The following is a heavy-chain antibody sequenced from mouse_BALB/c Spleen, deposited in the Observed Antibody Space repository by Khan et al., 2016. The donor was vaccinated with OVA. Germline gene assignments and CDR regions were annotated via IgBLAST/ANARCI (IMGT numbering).Heavy chain of an antibody. V-gene: IGHV9-2-1*01. CDR1: GYTFTDYS. J-gene: IGHJ1*01. CDR3: AVRKHWYFDV. CDR2: INTETGEP. Sequence: QIQLVQSGPELKRPGETVKISCMASGYTFTDYSMHWVKQAPGKGLKWMGWINTETGEPTYADDFKGRFAFSLETSASTAYLQINNLKTEDTATYFCAVRKHWYFDVWGAGTTVTVSS.